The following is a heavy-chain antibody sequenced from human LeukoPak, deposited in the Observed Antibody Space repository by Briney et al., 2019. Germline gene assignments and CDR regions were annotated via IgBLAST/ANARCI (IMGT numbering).Heavy chain of an antibody. J-gene: IGHJ6*04. CDR1: GGTFSSYA. Sequence: VASVKVSCKASGGTFSSYAISWVRQAPGQGLEWMGGIIPIFGTANYAQKFQGRVTITADESTSTAYMELSSLRSEDTAVYYCARADYWRFGEPPTYYYYGMDVWGKGTTVTVSS. CDR3: ARADYWRFGEPPTYYYYGMDV. CDR2: IIPIFGTA. D-gene: IGHD3-10*01. V-gene: IGHV1-69*13.